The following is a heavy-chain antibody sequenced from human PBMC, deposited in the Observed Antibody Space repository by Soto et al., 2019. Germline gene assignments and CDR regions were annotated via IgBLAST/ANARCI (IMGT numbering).Heavy chain of an antibody. D-gene: IGHD2-2*01. Sequence: SQSLSRTCIVCRGCISSYYWARIRQPTRTGLEWIGRIYTSRNTNYNPSLKSRVTMSLDTSKNQFFLKLSSVTPADTAVYYCASDRGRXCPSTSCPKGSYYGMDVWGQGTTVTVSS. CDR3: ASDRGRXCPSTSCPKGSYYGMDV. V-gene: IGHV4-4*07. CDR1: RGCISSYY. J-gene: IGHJ6*02. CDR2: IYTSRNT.